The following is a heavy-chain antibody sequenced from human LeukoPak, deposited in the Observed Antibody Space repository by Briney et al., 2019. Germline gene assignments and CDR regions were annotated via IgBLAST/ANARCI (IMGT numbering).Heavy chain of an antibody. D-gene: IGHD6-6*01. Sequence: SETLSLTCAVYGGSFSVYYWSWIRQPPGKGLEWIGEINHSGSTNYNPSLKSRVTISVDTSKNQFSLKLSSVTAADTAVYYCARVEAARLAYYYYCMDVWGKGTTVTVSS. CDR1: GGSFSVYY. J-gene: IGHJ6*03. CDR3: ARVEAARLAYYYYCMDV. CDR2: INHSGST. V-gene: IGHV4-34*01.